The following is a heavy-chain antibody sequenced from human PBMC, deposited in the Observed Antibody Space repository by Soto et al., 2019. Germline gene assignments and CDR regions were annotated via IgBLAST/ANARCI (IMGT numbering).Heavy chain of an antibody. CDR3: ARGYEARGGYGSGSYWVSFYYYGMDV. Sequence: GGSLRLSCAASGFTFSSYWMHWVRQAPGKGLVWVSRINSDGSSTSYADSVKGRFTISRDNAKNTLYLQMNSLRAEDTAVYYCARGYEARGGYGSGSYWVSFYYYGMDVWGQGTTVTVSS. CDR2: INSDGSST. J-gene: IGHJ6*02. D-gene: IGHD3-10*01. V-gene: IGHV3-74*01. CDR1: GFTFSSYW.